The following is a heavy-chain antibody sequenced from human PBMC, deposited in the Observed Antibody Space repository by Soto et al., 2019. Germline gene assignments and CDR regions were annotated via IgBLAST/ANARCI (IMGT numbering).Heavy chain of an antibody. CDR2: ISYDGSNK. Sequence: QVQLVESGGGVVQPGRSLRLSCAASGFTFSSYAMHWVRQAPGKGLERVAVISYDGSNKYYADSVKGRFTISRDNSKNTLYLQMNSLRAEDTAVYYCARFAGDFWSGYSPFDYWGQGTLVTVSS. J-gene: IGHJ4*02. D-gene: IGHD3-3*01. V-gene: IGHV3-30-3*01. CDR1: GFTFSSYA. CDR3: ARFAGDFWSGYSPFDY.